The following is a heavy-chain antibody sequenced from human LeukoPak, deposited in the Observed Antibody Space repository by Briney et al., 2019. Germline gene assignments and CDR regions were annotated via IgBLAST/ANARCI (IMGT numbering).Heavy chain of an antibody. V-gene: IGHV3-7*01. CDR1: GFTFSSYW. CDR3: ARHLSGITGYTYGRGIDY. J-gene: IGHJ4*02. D-gene: IGHD5-18*01. Sequence: SGGSLRLSCATSGFTFSSYWMSWVRQAPGKGLEWVAYINQDGSEKNYTDSVKGRFTISRDNAKKSLYLQMNSLGAEDTAVYYCARHLSGITGYTYGRGIDYWGQGTLLTVSS. CDR2: INQDGSEK.